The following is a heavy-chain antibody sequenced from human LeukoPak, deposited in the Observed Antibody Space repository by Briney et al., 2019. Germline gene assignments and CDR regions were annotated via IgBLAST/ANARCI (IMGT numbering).Heavy chain of an antibody. CDR3: ARGMYYDILTGYYSPQAQDV. CDR1: GGTFSSYA. Sequence: SVKVSCKASGGTFSSYAISWVRQAPGQGLEWMGGIIPIFGTANYAQKFQGRVTITADESTSTAYMELSSLRSEDTAVYYCARGMYYDILTGYYSPQAQDVWGQGTTVTVSS. CDR2: IIPIFGTA. D-gene: IGHD3-9*01. J-gene: IGHJ6*02. V-gene: IGHV1-69*01.